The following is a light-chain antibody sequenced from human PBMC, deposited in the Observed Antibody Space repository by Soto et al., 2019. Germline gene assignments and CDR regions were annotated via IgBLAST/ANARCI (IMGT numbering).Light chain of an antibody. V-gene: IGKV3-20*01. Sequence: VLTQSPCTLSLSPGERATLSCRASQSVTSTYLAWYQQKPGQAPRLLIYGVSNRATGIPDRFSGSGPGTDFTLTISRLEPEDFAVYYCQQYGSSLLTFGGGTKVDI. CDR1: QSVTSTY. J-gene: IGKJ4*01. CDR2: GVS. CDR3: QQYGSSLLT.